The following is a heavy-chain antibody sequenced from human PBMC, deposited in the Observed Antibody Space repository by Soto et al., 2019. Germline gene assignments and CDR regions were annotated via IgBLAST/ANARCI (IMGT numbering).Heavy chain of an antibody. V-gene: IGHV3-30*18. J-gene: IGHJ4*02. CDR2: ISYDGGEK. D-gene: IGHD2-8*01. Sequence: QVQLVESGGGVVQPGRSLRLSCAASGFNFSTYGVHWVRQAPGKGLGWVGVISYDGGEKYYADSVKGRFTISRDNSKDTLYLQMNSLSPEDTAVYYCANDVMGSPDYWGQGTLVTVSS. CDR1: GFNFSTYG. CDR3: ANDVMGSPDY.